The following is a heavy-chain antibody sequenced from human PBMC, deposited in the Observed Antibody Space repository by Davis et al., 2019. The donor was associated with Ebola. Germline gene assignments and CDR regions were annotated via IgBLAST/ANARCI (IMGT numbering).Heavy chain of an antibody. V-gene: IGHV1-18*01. CDR3: AKDSSSWYYFDDSGYPFDD. Sequence: ASWKVSCKASGYTFTRNEIRWVRQAPGQGLEWLGWISGYSGDTKYEQKVQDRVTLTTDTSTNTAYMELRSLRSDDTAVYYCAKDSSSWYYFDDSGYPFDDWGQGTLVIVSS. CDR2: ISGYSGDT. CDR1: GYTFTRNE. D-gene: IGHD3-22*01. J-gene: IGHJ4*02.